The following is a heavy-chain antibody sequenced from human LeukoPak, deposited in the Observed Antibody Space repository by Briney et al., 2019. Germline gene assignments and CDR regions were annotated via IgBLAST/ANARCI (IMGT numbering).Heavy chain of an antibody. D-gene: IGHD3-3*01. CDR3: ARTTYYDFWSGYYTNAGSWFDP. V-gene: IGHV4-39*01. J-gene: IGHJ5*02. Sequence: SETLSLTCTVSGGSISSSSYYWGWIRQPPGKGLEWIGSIYYSGSTYYNPSLKSRVTISVDTSKNQFSLKLSSVTAADAAVYYCARTTYYDFWSGYYTNAGSWFDPWGQGTLVTVSS. CDR1: GGSISSSSYY. CDR2: IYYSGST.